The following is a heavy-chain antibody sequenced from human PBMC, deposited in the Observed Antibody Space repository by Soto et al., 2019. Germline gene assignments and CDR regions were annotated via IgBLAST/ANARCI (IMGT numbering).Heavy chain of an antibody. Sequence: PWENLSLTCGVNDGSLNGYFWSWIRQSPGKGLEWIGEINPSGSTSHNPSLKSRVTLSIDTSKNQFSLRLSSLTAADMAIYYCARRGRYCSSRNSCYCYCDSCRQGTRVT. CDR1: DGSLNGYF. J-gene: IGHJ4*02. V-gene: IGHV4-34*01. D-gene: IGHD2-2*01. CDR3: ARRGRYCSSRNSCYCYCDS. CDR2: INPSGST.